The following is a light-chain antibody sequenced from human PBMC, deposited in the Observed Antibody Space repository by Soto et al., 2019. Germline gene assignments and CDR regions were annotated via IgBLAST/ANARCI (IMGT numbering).Light chain of an antibody. CDR3: QQYNSYPYT. J-gene: IGKJ2*01. Sequence: DIQMTQSPSTLSASVGDRVTITCRASQSISSWLAWYQQMPGKAPKLLIYKASNLESGVPSTFSGSGSGTEFTLTISSLQPDDFATYYCQQYNSYPYTFGQGTKLEIK. V-gene: IGKV1-5*03. CDR1: QSISSW. CDR2: KAS.